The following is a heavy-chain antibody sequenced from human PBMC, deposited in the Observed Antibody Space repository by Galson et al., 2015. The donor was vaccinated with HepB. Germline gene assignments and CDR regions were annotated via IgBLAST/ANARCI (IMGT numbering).Heavy chain of an antibody. V-gene: IGHV1-8*01. CDR2: MNSNSGNT. J-gene: IGHJ6*02. D-gene: IGHD5-18*01. CDR3: ARAVRIKRTMRFRSDGMDV. CDR1: GYTFTSYD. Sequence: SVKVSCKASGYTFTSYDINWVRQATGQGLEWMGWMNSNSGNTGYAQKFQGRVTMTRNTSISTAYMELSSLRSEDTAVYYCARAVRIKRTMRFRSDGMDVWGQGTTVTVSS.